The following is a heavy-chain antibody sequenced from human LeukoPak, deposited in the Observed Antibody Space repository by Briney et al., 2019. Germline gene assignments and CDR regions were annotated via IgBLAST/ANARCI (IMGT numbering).Heavy chain of an antibody. D-gene: IGHD2-15*01. Sequence: ASAKVSCKASGYTFITYGISWVRQAPGQGLEWMGWISAYNGDTKYEQKLQGRVTMTTDTSTSTAYMELRSLRSDDTAVYYCGRGPFCSGATCYSQYFDYWGQGTLVTVSS. CDR2: ISAYNGDT. CDR1: GYTFITYG. V-gene: IGHV1-18*01. CDR3: GRGPFCSGATCYSQYFDY. J-gene: IGHJ4*02.